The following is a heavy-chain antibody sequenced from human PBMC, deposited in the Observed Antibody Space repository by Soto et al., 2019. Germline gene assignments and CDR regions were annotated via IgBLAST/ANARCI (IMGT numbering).Heavy chain of an antibody. J-gene: IGHJ5*02. D-gene: IGHD1-26*01. CDR1: GGSISSSSYY. Sequence: QLQLQESGPGLVKPSETLSLTCTVSGGSISSSSYYWGWIRQPPGKGLEWIGSIYYSGSTYYNPSLKCRVTISVDTSKNHFSLKLSSVTAADTAVYYCATQEVGGSYVYTFDPWGQGTLVTVSS. CDR2: IYYSGST. CDR3: ATQEVGGSYVYTFDP. V-gene: IGHV4-39*02.